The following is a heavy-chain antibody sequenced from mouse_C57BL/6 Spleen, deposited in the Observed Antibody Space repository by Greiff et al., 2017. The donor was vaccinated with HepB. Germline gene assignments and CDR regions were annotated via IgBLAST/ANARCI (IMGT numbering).Heavy chain of an antibody. CDR3: TRTWDVAY. D-gene: IGHD4-1*01. V-gene: IGHV1-15*01. CDR1: GYTFTDYE. Sequence: QVQLKQSGAELVRPGASVTLSCKASGYTFTDYEMHWVKQTPVHGLEWIGAIDPETGGTAYNQKFKGKAILTADKSSSTAYMELRSLTSEDSAVYYCTRTWDVAYWGQGTLVTVSA. CDR2: IDPETGGT. J-gene: IGHJ3*01.